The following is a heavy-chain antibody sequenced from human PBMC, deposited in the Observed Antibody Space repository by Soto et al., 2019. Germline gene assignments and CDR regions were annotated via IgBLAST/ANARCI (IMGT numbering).Heavy chain of an antibody. CDR3: ARNLPYCSGGSCYTFSRMDV. D-gene: IGHD2-15*01. CDR2: IIPIFGTA. J-gene: IGHJ6*02. V-gene: IGHV1-69*06. Sequence: GASVKVSCKASGGTFSSYAISWVRQAPGQGLEWMGGIIPIFGTANYAQKFQGRVTITADKSTSTAYMELSSLRSEDTAVYYCARNLPYCSGGSCYTFSRMDVWGQGTTVTVSS. CDR1: GGTFSSYA.